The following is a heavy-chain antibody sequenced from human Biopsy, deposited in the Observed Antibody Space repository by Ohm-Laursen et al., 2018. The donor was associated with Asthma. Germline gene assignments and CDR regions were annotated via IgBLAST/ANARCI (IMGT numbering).Heavy chain of an antibody. Sequence: SVKVSCKASGDSFSNYAISWVRQAPGQGLEWMGGLIPVLGTPDHAQMFEGRVTITADESTSTAYMELSSLSSEDTAVYYCARGYSGSDRIVYYYSGLEVWGQGTSVTVSS. V-gene: IGHV1-69*13. J-gene: IGHJ6*02. CDR1: GDSFSNYA. CDR3: ARGYSGSDRIVYYYSGLEV. D-gene: IGHD5-12*01. CDR2: LIPVLGTP.